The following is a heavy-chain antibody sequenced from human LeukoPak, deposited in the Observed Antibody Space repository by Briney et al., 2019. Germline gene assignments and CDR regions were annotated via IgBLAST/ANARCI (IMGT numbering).Heavy chain of an antibody. CDR3: ARDSENGSYFAY. D-gene: IGHD1-26*01. J-gene: IGHJ4*02. CDR2: IIPILGIA. Sequence: ASVKVSCKASGGTFSSYAISWVRQAPGQGLEWMGRIIPILGIANYAQKFQGRVTITADKSTSTAYMELSSLRSEDTAVYYCARDSENGSYFAYWGQRTLVTVSS. V-gene: IGHV1-69*04. CDR1: GGTFSSYA.